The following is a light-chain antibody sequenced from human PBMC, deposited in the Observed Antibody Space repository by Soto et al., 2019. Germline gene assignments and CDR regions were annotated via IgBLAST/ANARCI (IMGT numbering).Light chain of an antibody. Sequence: EIVLTQSRGTLSLSPGERATLSCRASQKISSYLAWYQQKPGQAPRLLIYDASNRATGIPARFSGSGSGTDFTLTISSLEPEDFAVYYCQQRSNWPPLTFGGGTKVEIK. CDR2: DAS. CDR1: QKISSY. CDR3: QQRSNWPPLT. J-gene: IGKJ4*01. V-gene: IGKV3-11*01.